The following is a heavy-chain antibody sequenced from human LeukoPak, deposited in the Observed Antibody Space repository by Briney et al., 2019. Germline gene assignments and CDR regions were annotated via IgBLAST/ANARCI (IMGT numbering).Heavy chain of an antibody. V-gene: IGHV1-69*04. J-gene: IGHJ4*02. CDR2: IIPILGIA. D-gene: IGHD2-15*01. CDR1: GGTFSSYA. CDR3: ARDLTEVVAVAATRGTTLRY. Sequence: SVKVSCKASGGTFSSYAISWVRQAPGQGLEWMGRIIPILGIANYAQKFQGRVTITADKSTSTAYMELSSLRSEATAVYYCARDLTEVVAVAATRGTTLRYWGQGTLVTVSS.